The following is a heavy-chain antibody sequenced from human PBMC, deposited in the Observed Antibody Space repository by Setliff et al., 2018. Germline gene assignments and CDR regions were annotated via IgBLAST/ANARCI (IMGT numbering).Heavy chain of an antibody. V-gene: IGHV4-39*01. D-gene: IGHD3-3*01. CDR1: GGSITSRSYY. J-gene: IGHJ5*01. CDR3: VRPTWAGEVSSPFAFWFES. CDR2: IYYSGTT. Sequence: SETLSLTCSVSGGSITSRSYYWGWIRQSPGKGLEWLGTIYYSGTTYYNSSLRSRVSISTDTSKNEFSPRLSSVTAADTAVYYCVRPTWAGEVSSPFAFWFESWGQGTRVTVSS.